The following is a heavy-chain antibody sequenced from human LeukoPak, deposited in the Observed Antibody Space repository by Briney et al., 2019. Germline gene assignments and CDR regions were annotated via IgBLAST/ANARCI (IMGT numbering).Heavy chain of an antibody. D-gene: IGHD3-10*01. CDR3: ARQQSAGAFDY. CDR1: GGSISTYY. Sequence: SETLSLTCTVSGGSISTYYWGWIRQPPGKGLEWIGSIYYSGSTYYNPSLKSRVTISVDTSKNQFSLKLSSVTAADTAVYYCARQQSAGAFDYWGQGTLVTVSS. CDR2: IYYSGST. V-gene: IGHV4-39*01. J-gene: IGHJ4*02.